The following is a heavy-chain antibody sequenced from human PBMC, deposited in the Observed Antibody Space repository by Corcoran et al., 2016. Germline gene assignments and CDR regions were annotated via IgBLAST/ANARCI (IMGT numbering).Heavy chain of an antibody. CDR1: GYTFTSYA. CDR2: INAGNGNT. D-gene: IGHD4-17*01. Sequence: QVQLVQSGAEVKKPGASVKVSCKASGYTFTSYAMHWVRQAPGQRLEWMGWINAGNGNTKYSQKFQGRVTITRDTSASTAYMELSSLRSEDTAGYYCAGVATVTKPRWCYGMDVWGQGTTVTGSS. CDR3: AGVATVTKPRWCYGMDV. V-gene: IGHV1-3*01. J-gene: IGHJ6*02.